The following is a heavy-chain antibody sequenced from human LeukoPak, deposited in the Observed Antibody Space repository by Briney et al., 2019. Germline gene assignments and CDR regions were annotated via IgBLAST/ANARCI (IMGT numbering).Heavy chain of an antibody. Sequence: GGSLRLSCAASGFTFSSYSMNWVRQAPGKGLEWVSSISSSSSYIYYADSVKGRFTISRDNAKNSLYLQMNSLRAEDTAVYYCARDDGVVVTAIGALDAFDIWGQGTMVTVSS. V-gene: IGHV3-21*01. CDR2: ISSSSSYI. CDR1: GFTFSSYS. J-gene: IGHJ3*02. D-gene: IGHD2-21*02. CDR3: ARDDGVVVTAIGALDAFDI.